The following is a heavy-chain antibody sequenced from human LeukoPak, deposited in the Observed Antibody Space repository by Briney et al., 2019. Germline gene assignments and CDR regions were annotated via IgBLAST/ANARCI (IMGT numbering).Heavy chain of an antibody. J-gene: IGHJ4*02. CDR3: ARRTYSSLSSIFDY. V-gene: IGHV1-24*01. CDR2: FDPEDGET. CDR1: GYTLTELS. Sequence: GASVKVSCKVSGYTLTELSMHWVRQAPGKGLEWMGGFDPEDGETIYAQKFQGRVTMTEDTSTDTAYMELSSLRSDDTAVYYCARRTYSSLSSIFDYWGQGTLVTVSS. D-gene: IGHD3-22*01.